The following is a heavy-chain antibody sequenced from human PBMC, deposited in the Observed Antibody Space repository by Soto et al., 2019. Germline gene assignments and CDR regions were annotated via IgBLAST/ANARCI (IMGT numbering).Heavy chain of an antibody. Sequence: PSETLSLTCTVSSGSISSSSYTWGWIRQPPGKGLEWIGSIYYSGSTYYNPSLKSRVTISVDTSKNQFSLKLSSVTAADTAVYYCAAPGPSYDYVWGSYRGTYYYGMDVWGQGTTVTVSS. V-gene: IGHV4-39*01. D-gene: IGHD3-16*02. CDR1: SGSISSSSYT. J-gene: IGHJ6*02. CDR3: AAPGPSYDYVWGSYRGTYYYGMDV. CDR2: IYYSGST.